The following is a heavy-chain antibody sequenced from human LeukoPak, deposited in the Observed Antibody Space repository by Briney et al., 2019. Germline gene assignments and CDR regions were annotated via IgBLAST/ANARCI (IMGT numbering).Heavy chain of an antibody. J-gene: IGHJ6*03. V-gene: IGHV1-3*03. CDR2: INAGKGNT. CDR3: AREDPYYYYYMDV. CDR1: GYTFTTYA. Sequence: ASVTVSCKASGYTFTTYAMHWVRQAPGQRLEWMGWINAGKGNTKYSQEFQGRVTITRDTSASTAYMELSSLRSEDMAVYYCAREDPYYYYYMDVWGNGTTVTVSS.